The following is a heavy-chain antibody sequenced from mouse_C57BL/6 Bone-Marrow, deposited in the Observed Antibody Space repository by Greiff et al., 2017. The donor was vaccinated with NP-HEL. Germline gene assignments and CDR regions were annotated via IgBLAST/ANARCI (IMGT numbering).Heavy chain of an antibody. CDR2: IHPNSGST. V-gene: IGHV1-64*01. CDR3: ARGFITTAVGRYYAMDY. D-gene: IGHD1-1*01. CDR1: GYTFTSYW. J-gene: IGHJ4*01. Sequence: QVHVKQPGAELVKPGASVKLSCKASGYTFTSYWMHWVKQRPGQGLEWIGMIHPNSGSTNYNEKFKSKATLTVDKSSSTAYMQLSSLTSEDSAVYYCARGFITTAVGRYYAMDYWGQGTSVTVSS.